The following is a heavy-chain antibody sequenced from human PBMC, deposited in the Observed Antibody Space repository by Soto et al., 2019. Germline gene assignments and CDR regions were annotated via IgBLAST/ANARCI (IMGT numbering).Heavy chain of an antibody. D-gene: IGHD4-17*01. J-gene: IGHJ5*02. CDR2: IYYSGST. CDR1: GGSISSSSYY. V-gene: IGHV4-39*01. Sequence: QLQLQESGPGLVKPSETLSLTCTVSGGSISSSSYYWGWIRQPPGKGLEWIGTIYYSGSTYYNPSLKSRVTISVDTSKNQLSLKLSSVTAADTAVYYCATSTVTTKVGFDPWGQGALVTVSS. CDR3: ATSTVTTKVGFDP.